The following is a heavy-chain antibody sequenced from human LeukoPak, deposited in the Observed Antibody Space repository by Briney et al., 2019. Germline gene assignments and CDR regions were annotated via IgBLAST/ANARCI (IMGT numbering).Heavy chain of an antibody. J-gene: IGHJ4*02. CDR3: AKASSGYSSGWYHY. D-gene: IGHD6-19*01. CDR1: GFTFGNSW. V-gene: IGHV3-7*03. Sequence: GGSLRLSCAASGFTFGNSWMTWVRQAPGKGLEWVASIKQDGSETYYADSVKGRFTISRDNSKNTLYLQMNSLRAEDTAVYYCAKASSGYSSGWYHYWGQGTLVTVSS. CDR2: IKQDGSET.